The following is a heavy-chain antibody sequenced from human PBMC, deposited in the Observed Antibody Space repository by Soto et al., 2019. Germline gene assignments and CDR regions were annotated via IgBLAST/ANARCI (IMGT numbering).Heavy chain of an antibody. CDR1: GFSLSTSGVG. V-gene: IGHV2-5*01. CDR3: AHRLPSDPGSPYDSSGYYQYNWFDP. J-gene: IGHJ5*02. CDR2: IYWNDDK. D-gene: IGHD3-22*01. Sequence: SGPTLVNPTHTLTLTCTFSGFSLSTSGVGVSWIRQPPGKALEWLALIYWNDDKRYSPSLKSRLTITKDTSKNQVVLTMTNMDPVDTATYYCAHRLPSDPGSPYDSSGYYQYNWFDPWGQGTLVTVSS.